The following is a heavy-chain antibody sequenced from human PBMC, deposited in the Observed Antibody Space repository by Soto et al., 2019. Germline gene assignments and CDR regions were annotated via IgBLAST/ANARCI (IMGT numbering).Heavy chain of an antibody. V-gene: IGHV4-31*03. J-gene: IGHJ5*02. Sequence: SETLSLTCTVSGGSISSGGYYWSWIRQHPGKGLEWIGYIYYSGSTYYNPSLKSRVTISVDTSKNRFSLKLSSVTAADTAVYYCARVGAYCTNGVCYTAWFDPWGQGTLVTVSS. CDR1: GGSISSGGYY. D-gene: IGHD2-8*01. CDR3: ARVGAYCTNGVCYTAWFDP. CDR2: IYYSGST.